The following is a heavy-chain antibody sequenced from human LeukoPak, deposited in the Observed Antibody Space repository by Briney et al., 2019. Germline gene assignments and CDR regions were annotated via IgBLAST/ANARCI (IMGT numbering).Heavy chain of an antibody. V-gene: IGHV1-18*01. J-gene: IGHJ4*02. CDR2: ISAYRGNT. CDR1: GYTFISYG. D-gene: IGHD3-16*02. CDR3: ARTYYDYVWGSYRPIDY. Sequence: ASVKVSCKTSGYTFISYGISWVRQAPGQGLEWMGWISAYRGNTNYAQKFQGRVTMTRNTSISTAYMELSSLRSEDTAVYYCARTYYDYVWGSYRPIDYWGQGTLVTVSS.